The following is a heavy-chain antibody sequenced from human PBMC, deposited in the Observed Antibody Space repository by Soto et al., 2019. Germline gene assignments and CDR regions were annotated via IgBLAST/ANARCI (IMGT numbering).Heavy chain of an antibody. V-gene: IGHV1-2*04. CDR3: ARDSPLSIAAATYYFDY. CDR1: GYTFTGYY. J-gene: IGHJ4*02. CDR2: INPNSGGT. Sequence: ASVKLSCKASGYTFTGYYMHWVRQAPGQGLEWMGWINPNSGGTNYAQKFQGWVTMTRDTSISTAYMELSRLRSDDTAVYYCARDSPLSIAAATYYFDYWGQGTLVTVSS. D-gene: IGHD6-13*01.